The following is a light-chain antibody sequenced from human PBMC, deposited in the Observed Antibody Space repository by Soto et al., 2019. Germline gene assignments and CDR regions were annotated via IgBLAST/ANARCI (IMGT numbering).Light chain of an antibody. Sequence: DIQRTQSPSTLSASVGDIVTITCRASQSISSWLAWYQQKPGKAPKLLIYDASSLESGVPSRFSGSGSGTVFPITISSLQHDDFATYYCQQYNSYPTFGQGTKVEIK. V-gene: IGKV1-5*01. CDR3: QQYNSYPT. CDR2: DAS. J-gene: IGKJ1*01. CDR1: QSISSW.